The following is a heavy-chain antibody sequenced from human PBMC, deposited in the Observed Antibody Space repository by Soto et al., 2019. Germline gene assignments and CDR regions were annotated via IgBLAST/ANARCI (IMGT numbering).Heavy chain of an antibody. V-gene: IGHV3-23*01. CDR2: ISGSGGST. CDR3: ANGPTYYYDSSGYYRTEYFQH. D-gene: IGHD3-22*01. CDR1: GFTFSSYA. Sequence: QAGGSLRLSCAASGFTFSSYAMSWVRRAPGKGLEWVSAISGSGGSTYYADSVKGRFTISRDNSKNTLYLQMNSLRAEDTAVYYCANGPTYYYDSSGYYRTEYFQHWGQGTLVTVSS. J-gene: IGHJ1*01.